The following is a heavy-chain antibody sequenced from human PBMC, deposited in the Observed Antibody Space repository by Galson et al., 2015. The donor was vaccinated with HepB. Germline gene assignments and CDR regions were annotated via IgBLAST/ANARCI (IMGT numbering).Heavy chain of an antibody. CDR3: AKDRTGEFDY. J-gene: IGHJ4*02. CDR1: GFTFSSYG. CDR2: ISYDGSNK. V-gene: IGHV3-30*18. Sequence: SLRLSCAASGFTFSSYGMHWVRQAPGKGLEWVAVISYDGSNKYYADSVKGRFTISRDNSKNTLYLQMNSLRAEDTAVYYCAKDRTGEFDYWGQGTLVTVSS. D-gene: IGHD3-16*01.